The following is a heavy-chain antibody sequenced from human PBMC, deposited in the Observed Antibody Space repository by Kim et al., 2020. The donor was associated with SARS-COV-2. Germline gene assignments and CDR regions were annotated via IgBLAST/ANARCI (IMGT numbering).Heavy chain of an antibody. CDR3: ARVVGGWYDPPVNYYFDY. V-gene: IGHV1-69*13. D-gene: IGHD6-19*01. Sequence: SVKVSCKASGGTFSSYAISWVRQAPGQGLEWMGGIIPIFGTANYAQKFQGRVTITADESTSTAYMELSSLRSEDTAVYYCARVVGGWYDPPVNYYFDYWGQGTLVTVSS. CDR2: IIPIFGTA. J-gene: IGHJ4*02. CDR1: GGTFSSYA.